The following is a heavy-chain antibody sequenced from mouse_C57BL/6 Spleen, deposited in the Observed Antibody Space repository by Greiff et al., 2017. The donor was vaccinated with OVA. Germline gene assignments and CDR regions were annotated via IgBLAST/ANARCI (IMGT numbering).Heavy chain of an antibody. CDR2: IYPGDGDT. V-gene: IGHV1-82*01. Sequence: VQLQQSGPELVKPGASVKISCKASGYAFSSSWMNWVKQRPGTGLEWIGRIYPGDGDTNYNGKFKGKATLTADKSSSTAYMQLSSLTSEDSAVYFCARDGYDGYYAMDYWGQGTSVTVSS. J-gene: IGHJ4*01. CDR3: ARDGYDGYYAMDY. D-gene: IGHD2-2*01. CDR1: GYAFSSSW.